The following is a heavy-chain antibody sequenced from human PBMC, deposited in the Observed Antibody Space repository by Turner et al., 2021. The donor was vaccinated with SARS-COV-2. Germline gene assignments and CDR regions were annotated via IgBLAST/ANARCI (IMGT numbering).Heavy chain of an antibody. CDR1: GYTFTSYD. D-gene: IGHD1-26*01. V-gene: IGHV1-8*01. CDR2: MDPNIGNT. J-gene: IGHJ4*02. Sequence: QVQLVQSGAEVKKPGASVKVSCKASGYTFTSYDINWVRQATGQGLEWMGWMDPNIGNTGYAQKFQGRVTITADKSTSTAYMELSSLRSEDTAVYYCASSIVGATPLDYWGQGTLVTVSS. CDR3: ASSIVGATPLDY.